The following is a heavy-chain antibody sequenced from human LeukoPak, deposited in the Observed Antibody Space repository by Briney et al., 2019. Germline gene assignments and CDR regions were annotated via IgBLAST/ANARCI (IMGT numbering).Heavy chain of an antibody. CDR1: GFTFSSYW. J-gene: IGHJ4*02. Sequence: GGSLRLSCAASGFTFSSYWVSWVRQAPGKGLEWVANIKQDGSEKYYVDSVKGRFTISRDNAKNSLYLQMNSLRAEDTAVYYCARGGYDFWSGYPFDYWGQGTLVTVSS. D-gene: IGHD3-3*01. V-gene: IGHV3-7*01. CDR3: ARGGYDFWSGYPFDY. CDR2: IKQDGSEK.